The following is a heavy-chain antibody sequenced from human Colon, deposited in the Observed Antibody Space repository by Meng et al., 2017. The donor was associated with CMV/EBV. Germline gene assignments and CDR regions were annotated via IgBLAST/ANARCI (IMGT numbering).Heavy chain of an antibody. CDR1: GFIFTEAW. J-gene: IGHJ4*02. Sequence: GESLKISCAASGFIFTEAWMSWVRQAPGKGLEWVGLIKSKNDGGTTDYIAPVKCRFTISRDDSKNTLYLQMNSLKTEDTAVYYCTPRAVDVDWGQGTLVTVSS. V-gene: IGHV3-15*01. CDR2: IKSKNDGGTT. CDR3: TPRAVDVD. D-gene: IGHD5-12*01.